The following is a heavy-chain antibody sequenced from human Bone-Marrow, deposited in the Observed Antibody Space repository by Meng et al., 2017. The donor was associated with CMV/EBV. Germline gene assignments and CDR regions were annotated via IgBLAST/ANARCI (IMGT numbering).Heavy chain of an antibody. J-gene: IGHJ4*02. V-gene: IGHV1-2*02. CDR2: INPNSGGT. D-gene: IGHD3-22*01. Sequence: VKVSCKASGYTFTGYYMHWVRQAPGQGLEWMGWINPNSGGTNYAQKFQGRVTMTRDTSISTAYMELSRLRSDDTAVYYCARGGVTYYYDSSYFSYCGQGTLVAVSS. CDR1: GYTFTGYY. CDR3: ARGGVTYYYDSSYFSY.